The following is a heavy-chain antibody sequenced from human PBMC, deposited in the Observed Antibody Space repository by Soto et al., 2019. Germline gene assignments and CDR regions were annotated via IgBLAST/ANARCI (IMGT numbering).Heavy chain of an antibody. CDR2: IKQDESDK. CDR1: GFRFRDYW. Sequence: ESGGGLVQTGGSLRLSCAVSGFRFRDYWMSWVRQAPGKGLEWVANIKQDESDKYYVDSVKGRFTISRDNAKNALYLQMNHRRVADTAVYYCAAYCYTMTCTHFHGYSWGHVTQVTVAA. CDR3: AAYCYTMTCTHFHGYS. D-gene: IGHD3-16*02. J-gene: IGHJ5*01. V-gene: IGHV3-7*03.